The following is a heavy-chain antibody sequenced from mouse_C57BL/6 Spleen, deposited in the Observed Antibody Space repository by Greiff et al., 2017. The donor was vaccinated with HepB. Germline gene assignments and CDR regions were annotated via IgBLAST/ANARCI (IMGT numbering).Heavy chain of an antibody. V-gene: IGHV5-9-1*02. D-gene: IGHD1-1*01. J-gene: IGHJ1*03. Sequence: EVHLVESGEGLVKPGGSLKLSCAASGFTFSSYAMSWVRQTPEKRLEWVAYISSGGDYIYYADTVKGRFTISRDNARNTLYLQMSSLKSEDTAMYYCTRDGGSSWYFDVWGTGTTVTVSS. CDR2: ISSGGDYI. CDR3: TRDGGSSWYFDV. CDR1: GFTFSSYA.